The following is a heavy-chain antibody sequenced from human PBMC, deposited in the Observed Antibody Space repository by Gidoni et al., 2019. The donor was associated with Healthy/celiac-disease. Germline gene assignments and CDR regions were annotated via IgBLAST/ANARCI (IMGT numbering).Heavy chain of an antibody. J-gene: IGHJ3*02. Sequence: QVQLLESGGGVVQPGRSLRLSCAASGFTFSSYGMHWVRQAPGKGLEWVAVISYDGSNKYYADSVKGRFTISRDNSKNTLYLQMNSLRAEDTAVYYCAKDSGSYRAFDIWGQGTMVTVSS. CDR2: ISYDGSNK. D-gene: IGHD1-26*01. V-gene: IGHV3-30*18. CDR1: GFTFSSYG. CDR3: AKDSGSYRAFDI.